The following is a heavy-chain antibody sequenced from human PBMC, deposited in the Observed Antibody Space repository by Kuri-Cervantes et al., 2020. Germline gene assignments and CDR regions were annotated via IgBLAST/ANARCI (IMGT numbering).Heavy chain of an antibody. CDR1: GFTFSLYS. D-gene: IGHD6-19*01. CDR2: TTSRSSGI. V-gene: IGHV3-48*01. Sequence: ETLSLTCAASGFTFSLYSMYWVRQAPGKGLEWVSHTTSRSSGINYADSVKGRFTISGDSSKNTLYLQMNSLRADDTAVYYCAKSALGSSVWPKNHYYYYMDVWGKGTTVTVSS. CDR3: AKSALGSSVWPKNHYYYYMDV. J-gene: IGHJ6*03.